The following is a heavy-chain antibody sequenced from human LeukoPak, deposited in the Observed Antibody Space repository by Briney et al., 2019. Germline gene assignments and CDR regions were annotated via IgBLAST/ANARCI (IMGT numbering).Heavy chain of an antibody. Sequence: GGSLRLSCAASGFTFSSYAMSWVRQAPGKGLEWVSAISGSGGSTYYADSVKGRFTISRDNSKITLYLQMNSLRAEDTAVYYCAKLTVGATELDYWGQGTLVTVSS. D-gene: IGHD1-26*01. CDR1: GFTFSSYA. V-gene: IGHV3-23*01. CDR2: ISGSGGST. CDR3: AKLTVGATELDY. J-gene: IGHJ4*02.